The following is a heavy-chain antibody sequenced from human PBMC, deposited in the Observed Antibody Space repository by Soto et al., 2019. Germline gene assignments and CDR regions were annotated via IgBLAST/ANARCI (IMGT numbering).Heavy chain of an antibody. Sequence: QITLKESGPTLVKPTQTLTLTCTFSGFSLSTSGVGVGWIRQPPGKALEWLALIYWDDDKRYSPSLKSRLTITKDTSKNQVVLTMTNMDPVDTATYYFAHADNSSSWTTDFDYWGQGTLVTVSS. CDR2: IYWDDDK. V-gene: IGHV2-5*02. CDR3: AHADNSSSWTTDFDY. D-gene: IGHD6-13*01. CDR1: GFSLSTSGVG. J-gene: IGHJ4*02.